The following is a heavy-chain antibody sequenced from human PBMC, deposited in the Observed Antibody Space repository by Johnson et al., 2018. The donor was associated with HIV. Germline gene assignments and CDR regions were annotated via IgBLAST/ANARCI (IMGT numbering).Heavy chain of an antibody. CDR2: IRYDVSNK. Sequence: QVQLVESGGGVVQPGRSLRLSCAASGFTFSSYGMHWVRQAPGKGLEWVAFIRYDVSNKYYADSVKGRFTISRDNSKNTLYLQMNSLRAEDTAVYYCAKIRITMIVVVEGVDAFDIWGQGTMVTVSS. J-gene: IGHJ3*02. V-gene: IGHV3-30*02. CDR3: AKIRITMIVVVEGVDAFDI. D-gene: IGHD3-22*01. CDR1: GFTFSSYG.